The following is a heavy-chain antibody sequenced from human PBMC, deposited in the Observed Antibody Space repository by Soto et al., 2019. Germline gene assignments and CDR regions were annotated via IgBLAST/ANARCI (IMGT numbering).Heavy chain of an antibody. Sequence: QVQLVESGGGVVQPGRSLRLSCAASGFTFSSYAMHWVRQAPGKGLERVAVISYDGSNKYYADSVKGRFTISRDNSKNTLYLQMNSLRAEDTAVYYCARDVLRFLEWLFDYWGQGTLVTVSS. D-gene: IGHD3-3*01. CDR2: ISYDGSNK. V-gene: IGHV3-30-3*01. J-gene: IGHJ4*02. CDR1: GFTFSSYA. CDR3: ARDVLRFLEWLFDY.